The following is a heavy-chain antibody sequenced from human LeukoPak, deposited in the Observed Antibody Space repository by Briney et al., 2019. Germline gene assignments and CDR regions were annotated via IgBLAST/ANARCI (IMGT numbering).Heavy chain of an antibody. D-gene: IGHD4-17*01. CDR3: ARGLSIIGDYGPIDY. Sequence: TSETLSLTCTVSGGSISTTSYYWGWIRQPPGKGLEWIGSIYYSGNTYYNPSLKSRVTLSVDTSKNQLSLKLSSVTAADTAVYYCARGLSIIGDYGPIDYWGQGTLVTVSS. CDR2: IYYSGNT. V-gene: IGHV4-39*07. J-gene: IGHJ4*02. CDR1: GGSISTTSYY.